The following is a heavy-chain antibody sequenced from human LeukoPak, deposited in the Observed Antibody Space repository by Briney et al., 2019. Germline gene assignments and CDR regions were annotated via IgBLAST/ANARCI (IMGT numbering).Heavy chain of an antibody. Sequence: SETLSLTCTVSGGSISSYNWNWIRQPAGKGLEWIVRIYTSGSTNYNPSLKSRVTMSVDTSKNQFSLKLNSVTAADTAVYYCARGDDFDYWGQGTVVTVSS. CDR2: IYTSGST. CDR1: GGSISSYN. J-gene: IGHJ4*02. CDR3: ARGDDFDY. V-gene: IGHV4-4*07. D-gene: IGHD2-21*02.